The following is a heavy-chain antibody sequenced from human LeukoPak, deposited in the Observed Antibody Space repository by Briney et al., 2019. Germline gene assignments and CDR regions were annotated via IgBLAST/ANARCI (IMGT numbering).Heavy chain of an antibody. CDR1: GGSISSSSYY. Sequence: PSETLSLTCTVSGGSISSSSYYWGWIRQPPGKGLEWIGSIYYSGSTYYNPSLKSRVTISVDTSKNQFSLKLSSVTAADTAVYYCARSPWGILEMIVVVITSEGLYFDYWGQGTLVTVSS. J-gene: IGHJ4*02. V-gene: IGHV4-39*07. CDR2: IYYSGST. CDR3: ARSPWGILEMIVVVITSEGLYFDY. D-gene: IGHD3-22*01.